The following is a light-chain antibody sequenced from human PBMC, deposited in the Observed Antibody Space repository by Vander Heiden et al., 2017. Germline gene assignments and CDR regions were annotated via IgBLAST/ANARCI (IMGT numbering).Light chain of an antibody. CDR3: QSEDSSGTYVV. Sequence: SYELTQPPSVSVSPGLTARITCSGDALPKQYGYWYQQKPGQAPVLMIDNDSERPSGIPERFAGSSSGNTATLTITGVQAEDEADYYCQSEDSSGTYVVFGPGTKLTVI. CDR2: NDS. V-gene: IGLV3-25*03. J-gene: IGLJ1*01. CDR1: ALPKQY.